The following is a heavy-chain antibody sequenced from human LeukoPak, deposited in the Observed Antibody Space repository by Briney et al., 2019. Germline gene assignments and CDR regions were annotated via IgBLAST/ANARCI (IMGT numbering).Heavy chain of an antibody. Sequence: GASVKVSRKASGYIFTSYGISWVRQAPGQGLEWMGWNSAYNGNTNYAQKLQGRVTMTTDTSTSTAYMELRSLRSDDTAVYYCARVRDYGDYDYYFDYWGQGTLVTVSS. CDR2: NSAYNGNT. J-gene: IGHJ4*02. CDR1: GYIFTSYG. CDR3: ARVRDYGDYDYYFDY. D-gene: IGHD4-17*01. V-gene: IGHV1-18*04.